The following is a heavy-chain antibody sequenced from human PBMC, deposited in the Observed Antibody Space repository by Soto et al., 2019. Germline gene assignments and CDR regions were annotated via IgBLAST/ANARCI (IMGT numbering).Heavy chain of an antibody. Sequence: PGGSMRLSCAASGFTFSSYAMSWVRQAPGKGLEWVSAISGSGGSTYYADSVKGRFTISRDNSKNTLYLQMNSLRAEDTAVYYCAKDPHSSSWDNWFDPWGQGTLVTVSS. J-gene: IGHJ5*02. D-gene: IGHD6-13*01. CDR2: ISGSGGST. CDR3: AKDPHSSSWDNWFDP. CDR1: GFTFSSYA. V-gene: IGHV3-23*01.